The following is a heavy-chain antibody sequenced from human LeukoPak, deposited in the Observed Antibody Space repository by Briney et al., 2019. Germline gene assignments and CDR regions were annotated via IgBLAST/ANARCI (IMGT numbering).Heavy chain of an antibody. J-gene: IGHJ6*03. D-gene: IGHD2-2*01. V-gene: IGHV4-34*01. Sequence: PSETLSLTCAVYGGSFSGYYWSWIRQPPGKGLEWIGEINHSGSTNYNPSLKSRVTISVDTSKNQFSLKLSSVTAADTAVYYCARLGVVPAAMSWYYYYYMDVWGRGTTVTVSS. CDR3: ARLGVVPAAMSWYYYYYMDV. CDR2: INHSGST. CDR1: GGSFSGYY.